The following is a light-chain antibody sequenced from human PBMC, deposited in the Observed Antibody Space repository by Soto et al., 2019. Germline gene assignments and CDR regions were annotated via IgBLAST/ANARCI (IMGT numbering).Light chain of an antibody. CDR2: EVT. CDR1: ISDVGGSKF. V-gene: IGLV2-8*01. J-gene: IGLJ2*01. CDR3: SSHVGRNNYVL. Sequence: QSVLTQPPSAAGSPGQSVTISCTGTISDVGGSKFVSWYQQHTGKAPKLTIYEVTKRPSGVPDRFSGAKPGNTGSLTVSRRQAEDEADYYCSSHVGRNNYVLFGGGTKQPVL.